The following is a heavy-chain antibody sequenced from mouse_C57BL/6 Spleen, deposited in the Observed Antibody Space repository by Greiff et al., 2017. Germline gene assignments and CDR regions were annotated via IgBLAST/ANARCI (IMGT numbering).Heavy chain of an antibody. J-gene: IGHJ3*01. D-gene: IGHD2-3*01. CDR3: TADGYYGAWFAY. V-gene: IGHV6-3*01. Sequence: EVKLVESGGGLVQPGGSMKLSCVASGFTFSNYWMNWVRQSPEKGLEWVAQIRLKSDNYATHYAESVKGRFTISRDDSKSSVYLQMNNLRAEDTGIYYCTADGYYGAWFAYWGQGTLVTVSA. CDR1: GFTFSNYW. CDR2: IRLKSDNYAT.